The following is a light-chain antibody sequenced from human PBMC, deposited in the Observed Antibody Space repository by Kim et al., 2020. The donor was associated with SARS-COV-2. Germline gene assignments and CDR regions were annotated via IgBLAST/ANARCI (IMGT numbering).Light chain of an antibody. CDR3: QVWDSSSDHRV. CDR1: NIGSKS. Sequence: APGKTARITCGGKNIGSKSVHWDKQKPGQAPVLVIYYDSDRPSGIPERFSGSNSGNTATLTISRVEAGDEADYYCQVWDSSSDHRVFGGGTQLTVL. J-gene: IGLJ3*02. V-gene: IGLV3-21*04. CDR2: YDS.